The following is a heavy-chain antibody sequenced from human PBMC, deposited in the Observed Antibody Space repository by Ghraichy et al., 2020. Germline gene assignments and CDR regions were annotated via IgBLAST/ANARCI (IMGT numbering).Heavy chain of an antibody. V-gene: IGHV3-7*01. Sequence: GGSLRLSCAASGFTFSMYLMSWVRQAPGKGLEWVANIRQDGSEKYYVDSVKGRFTISRDNAKNSLYLQMNSLRAEDTAVDYCAREKAASSGYYFYYYGMDVWGQGTTVTVSS. CDR2: IRQDGSEK. D-gene: IGHD3-22*01. CDR1: GFTFSMYL. J-gene: IGHJ6*02. CDR3: AREKAASSGYYFYYYGMDV.